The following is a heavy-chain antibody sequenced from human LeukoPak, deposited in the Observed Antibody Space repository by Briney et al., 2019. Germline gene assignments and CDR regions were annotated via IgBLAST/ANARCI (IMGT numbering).Heavy chain of an antibody. CDR1: GYTFTGYY. CDR3: ARDSSPAYYAARTRFDP. Sequence: GASVKVSCKASGYTFTGYYMHWVRQAPGQGLEWMGWINPNSGGTNYAQKFQGWVTMTRDTSISTAYMELSRLRSDDTAVYYCARDSSPAYYAARTRFDPWGQGTLVTVSS. D-gene: IGHD3-10*01. V-gene: IGHV1-2*04. J-gene: IGHJ5*02. CDR2: INPNSGGT.